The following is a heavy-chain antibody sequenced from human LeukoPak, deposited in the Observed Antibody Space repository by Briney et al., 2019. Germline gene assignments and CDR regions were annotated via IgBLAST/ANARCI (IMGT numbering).Heavy chain of an antibody. CDR2: ISSSSSYI. D-gene: IGHD6-13*01. Sequence: GGSLRLSCAASGFTFSSYSMNWVRQAPGKGLEWVSSISSSSSYIYYTDSVKGRFTISRDNAKNSLYLQMNSLRAEDTAVYYCARSFLSIAAAATDYWGQGTLVTVSS. CDR1: GFTFSSYS. CDR3: ARSFLSIAAAATDY. J-gene: IGHJ4*02. V-gene: IGHV3-21*01.